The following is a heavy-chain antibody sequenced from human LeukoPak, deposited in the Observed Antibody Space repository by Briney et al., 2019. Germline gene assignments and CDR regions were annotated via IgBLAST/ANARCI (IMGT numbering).Heavy chain of an antibody. CDR3: AKQMVERQQDYYMDV. Sequence: GGSLRLACVASGFTFSSYGMHWVRQAPGKGLEWVAFIRHDESNKFYADSVKGRFTISRDNSKNTLHLQMSSLRAEDTALYYCAKQMVERQQDYYMDVWGKGTSVTVSS. V-gene: IGHV3-30*02. D-gene: IGHD2-15*01. J-gene: IGHJ6*03. CDR2: IRHDESNK. CDR1: GFTFSSYG.